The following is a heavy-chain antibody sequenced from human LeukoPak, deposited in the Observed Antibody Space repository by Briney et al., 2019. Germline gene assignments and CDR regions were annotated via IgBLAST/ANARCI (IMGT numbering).Heavy chain of an antibody. V-gene: IGHV3-20*04. Sequence: GGSLRLSCAASGFTFDDYGMSWVRQAPGKGLEWVSGINWNGGSTGYADSVKGRFTISRDNAKNSLYLQMNSLRAEDTALYYCARDSRIFCSAGSCYGTSVFDYWGQGTLVTVSS. J-gene: IGHJ4*02. CDR3: ARDSRIFCSAGSCYGTSVFDY. CDR2: INWNGGST. CDR1: GFTFDDYG. D-gene: IGHD2-15*01.